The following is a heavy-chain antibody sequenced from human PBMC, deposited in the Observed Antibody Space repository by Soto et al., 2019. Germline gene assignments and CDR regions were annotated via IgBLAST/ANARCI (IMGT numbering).Heavy chain of an antibody. D-gene: IGHD2-15*01. Sequence: QVQLVESGGGVVQPGRSLRLSCAASGFTFSSYGLHWVRQAPGKGLEWVAVISYDGSKKYYAASLKGRFTISRDNSKNTLYLQMNSLRAEDTAVYYCAKSGDCSGGSCYLDYWGQGTLVTVSS. CDR3: AKSGDCSGGSCYLDY. CDR2: ISYDGSKK. CDR1: GFTFSSYG. J-gene: IGHJ4*02. V-gene: IGHV3-30*18.